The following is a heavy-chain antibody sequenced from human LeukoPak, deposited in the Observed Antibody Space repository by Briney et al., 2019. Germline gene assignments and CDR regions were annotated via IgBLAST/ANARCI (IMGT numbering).Heavy chain of an antibody. V-gene: IGHV1-2*06. J-gene: IGHJ4*02. CDR3: ARGDYDYVWGSYRLIDY. CDR2: INPNSGGT. D-gene: IGHD3-16*02. CDR1: GYTFTGYN. Sequence: ASVKVSCKASGYTFTGYNMHWVRQAPGQGLEWMGRINPNSGGTNYAQKFQGRVTMTRDTSISTAYMELSRLRSDDTAVYYCARGDYDYVWGSYRLIDYWGQGTLVTVSS.